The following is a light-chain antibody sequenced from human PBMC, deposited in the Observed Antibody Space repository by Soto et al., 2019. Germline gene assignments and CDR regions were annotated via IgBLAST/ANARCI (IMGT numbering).Light chain of an antibody. CDR1: QSVTSNK. Sequence: ENVLTQSPVTLSLSPGERATLSCRASQSVTSNKVAWFQQKPGQAPRLLIRAASIRATGIPDRFSGSGSATAFSLTISILEPEDFAVYYCQQYGSPPPYTFGQGTNLEIK. J-gene: IGKJ2*01. CDR3: QQYGSPPPYT. V-gene: IGKV3-20*01. CDR2: AAS.